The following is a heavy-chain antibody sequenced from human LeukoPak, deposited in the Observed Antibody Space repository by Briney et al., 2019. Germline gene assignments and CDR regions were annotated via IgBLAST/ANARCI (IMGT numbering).Heavy chain of an antibody. J-gene: IGHJ5*02. CDR1: GGSISSYY. Sequence: SETLSLTCTVSGGSISSYYWSWIRQPPGKGLEWIGEIYHSGSTNYNPSLKSRVTISVDKSKNQFSLKLSSVTAADTAVYYCARDPPLGWFDPWGQGTLVTVSS. CDR3: ARDPPLGWFDP. CDR2: IYHSGST. D-gene: IGHD3-16*01. V-gene: IGHV4-59*12.